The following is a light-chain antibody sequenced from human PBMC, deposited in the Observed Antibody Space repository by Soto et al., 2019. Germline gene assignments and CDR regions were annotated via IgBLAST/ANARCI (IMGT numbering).Light chain of an antibody. CDR3: QQYGSSPLWT. V-gene: IGKV3-20*01. CDR2: GAS. CDR1: QSVSSSY. Sequence: EIVLTQSPGTLSLSPGERATLSCRASQSVSSSYLAWYQQKPGQAPRIRIYGASSRATGIPDRFSGSGSGTEFALTISRLEPEDFAVDYCQQYGSSPLWTFGQGTKVEIK. J-gene: IGKJ1*01.